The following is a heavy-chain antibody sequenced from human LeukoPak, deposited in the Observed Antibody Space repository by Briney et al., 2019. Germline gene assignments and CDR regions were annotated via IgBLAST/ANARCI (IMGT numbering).Heavy chain of an antibody. CDR1: GGPFSSHA. J-gene: IGHJ5*02. D-gene: IGHD2-2*01. CDR3: ARLEPPLRGLGYCSSTSCQRAPNWFDP. CDR2: INPNSGGT. Sequence: ASVKVSCKTSGGPFSSHAINWVRQAPGQGLEWMGWINPNSGGTNYAQKFQGRVTMTRDTSISTAYMELSRLRSDDTAVYYCARLEPPLRGLGYCSSTSCQRAPNWFDPWGQGTLVTVSS. V-gene: IGHV1-2*02.